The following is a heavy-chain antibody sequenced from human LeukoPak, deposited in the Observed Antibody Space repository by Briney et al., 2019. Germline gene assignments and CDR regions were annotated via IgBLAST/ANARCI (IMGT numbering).Heavy chain of an antibody. Sequence: SETLSLTCAVYGGSFSGYYWSCIRPPPGKGLEWIGEINHSGSTNYNPSLKSRVTISVDTSKNQFSLKLSSVTAADTAVYYCARDLGYYDILTGSHRGNWLDPWGQGTLVTVSS. J-gene: IGHJ5*02. V-gene: IGHV4-34*01. CDR1: GGSFSGYY. CDR2: INHSGST. CDR3: ARDLGYYDILTGSHRGNWLDP. D-gene: IGHD3-9*01.